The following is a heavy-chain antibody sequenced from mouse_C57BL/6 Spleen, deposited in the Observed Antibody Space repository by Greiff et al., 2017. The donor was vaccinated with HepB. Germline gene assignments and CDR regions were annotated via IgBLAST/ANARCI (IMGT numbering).Heavy chain of an antibody. CDR3: ARALYVPFAY. CDR2: LSSGSSTI. V-gene: IGHV5-17*01. D-gene: IGHD1-1*01. Sequence: EVMLVESGGGLVKPGGSLKLSCAASGFTFSDYGMHWVRQAPEKGLEWVAYLSSGSSTIYYADTVKGRFTISRDNAKNTLFLQMTSLRSEDTAMYYCARALYVPFAYWGQGTLVTVSA. J-gene: IGHJ3*01. CDR1: GFTFSDYG.